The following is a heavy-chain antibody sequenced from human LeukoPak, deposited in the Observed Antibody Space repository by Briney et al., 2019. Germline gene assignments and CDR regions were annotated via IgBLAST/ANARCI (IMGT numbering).Heavy chain of an antibody. V-gene: IGHV3-7*03. CDR3: AKSIVVVPAASQSDY. CDR2: IKQDGSEK. CDR1: GFTFSSYW. D-gene: IGHD2-2*01. J-gene: IGHJ4*02. Sequence: PGGSLRLSCAASGFTFSSYWMSWVRQAPGKGLEWVANIKQDGSEKYYVDSVKGRFTISRDNAKNSLYLQMNSLRAEDTAVYYCAKSIVVVPAASQSDYWGQGTPVTVSS.